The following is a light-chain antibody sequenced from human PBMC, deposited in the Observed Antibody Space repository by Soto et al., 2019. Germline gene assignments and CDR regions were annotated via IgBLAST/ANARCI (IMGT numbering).Light chain of an antibody. Sequence: EIVLTQSPATLSLSPGERATLSCRASQSVSSYLAWYQQKPGQAPRLLIYDASNRATGIPARFSGSGSGTDFTLTISSLEPGDFPVYYCQQRSNWLLTFGGGTKVEIK. CDR2: DAS. V-gene: IGKV3-11*01. CDR3: QQRSNWLLT. J-gene: IGKJ4*01. CDR1: QSVSSY.